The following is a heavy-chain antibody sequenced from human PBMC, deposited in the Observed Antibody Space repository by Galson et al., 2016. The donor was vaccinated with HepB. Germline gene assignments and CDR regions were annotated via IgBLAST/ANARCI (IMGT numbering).Heavy chain of an antibody. Sequence: SLRLSCAASGFTISRFAMNWVRQAPGKGLEWVSVISGSGDITFYADSVEGRFTILRDISKNTVYLQMNSLTAEDTAVYYCAKDRNVIAVAGALDYWGQGTLVTVSS. V-gene: IGHV3-23*01. CDR1: GFTISRFA. D-gene: IGHD6-19*01. J-gene: IGHJ4*02. CDR2: ISGSGDIT. CDR3: AKDRNVIAVAGALDY.